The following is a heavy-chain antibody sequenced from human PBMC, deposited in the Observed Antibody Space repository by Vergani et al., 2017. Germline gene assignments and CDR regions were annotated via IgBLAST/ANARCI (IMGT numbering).Heavy chain of an antibody. CDR2: ISGSGGST. J-gene: IGHJ6*02. CDR1: GFTFSSYA. CDR3: AKGGHCSSTSCYGIYYGMDV. D-gene: IGHD2-2*01. V-gene: IGHV3-23*01. Sequence: EVQLLESGGGLVQPGGSLRLSCAASGFTFSSYAMSWVRQAPGKGLEWVSAISGSGGSTYYADSVKGRFTISRDTSKNTLYLQMNSLRAEDTAVYYCAKGGHCSSTSCYGIYYGMDVWGQGTTVTVSS.